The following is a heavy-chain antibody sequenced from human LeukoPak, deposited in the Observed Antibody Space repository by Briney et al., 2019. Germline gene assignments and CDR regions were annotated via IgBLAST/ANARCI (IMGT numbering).Heavy chain of an antibody. CDR2: MIYDGFNK. V-gene: IGHV3-30*18. Sequence: GRSLRLSCAASGFTFSSYAMHWARQYLGKGLEWVAVMIYDGFNKYYADSVKGRFTISRDNSKNTLYLQMNSLRAEDTTVYYCAKTKGYSYGYYFDYWGQGTLVTVSS. D-gene: IGHD5-18*01. CDR1: GFTFSSYA. J-gene: IGHJ4*02. CDR3: AKTKGYSYGYYFDY.